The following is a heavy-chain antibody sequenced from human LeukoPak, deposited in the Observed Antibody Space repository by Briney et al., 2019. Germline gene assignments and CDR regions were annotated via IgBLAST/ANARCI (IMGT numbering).Heavy chain of an antibody. CDR1: GYTLTELS. CDR3: ATGLTHSGYDPNDY. J-gene: IGHJ4*02. V-gene: IGHV1-24*01. Sequence: ASVKVSCKVSGYTLTELSMHWVRQAPGKGLEWMGGFDPEDGETIYAQKFQGRVTMTEDTSTDTAYMELSSLRSEDTAVYYCATGLTHSGYDPNDYWGQGTLVTVSS. D-gene: IGHD5-12*01. CDR2: FDPEDGET.